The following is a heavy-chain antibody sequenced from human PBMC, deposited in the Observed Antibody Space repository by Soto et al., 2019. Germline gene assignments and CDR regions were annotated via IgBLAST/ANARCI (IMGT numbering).Heavy chain of an antibody. CDR2: ISSSSSTR. J-gene: IGHJ6*02. CDR3: PSYQRKYYYFWRGSYGMDV. D-gene: IGHD3-3*01. V-gene: IGHV3-48*02. Sequence: PGGSLRLSCAASGFTFSSYSMNWVRQAPGQGLEWVSYISSSSSTRYYADSVKGRFTISRDKAKISLYLQMYSLRDEDTAVYYCPSYQRKYYYFWRGSYGMDVWGQETTVTVSS. CDR1: GFTFSSYS.